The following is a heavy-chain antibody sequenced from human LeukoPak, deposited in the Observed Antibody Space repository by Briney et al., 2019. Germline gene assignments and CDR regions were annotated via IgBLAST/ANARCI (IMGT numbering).Heavy chain of an antibody. CDR2: IIPIFGTA. J-gene: IGHJ3*02. CDR1: GGTFSSYA. Sequence: GASVKVSCKASGGTFSSYAISWVRQAPGQGLEWMGGIIPIFGTANYAQKFQGRVTITADKSTSTAYMELSSLRSEDTAVYYCARDTYSSSSLHDAFDIWGQGTMVTVSS. CDR3: ARDTYSSSSLHDAFDI. V-gene: IGHV1-69*06. D-gene: IGHD6-6*01.